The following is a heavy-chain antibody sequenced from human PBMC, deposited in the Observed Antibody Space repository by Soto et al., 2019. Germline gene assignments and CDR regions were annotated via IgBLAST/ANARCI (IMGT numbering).Heavy chain of an antibody. J-gene: IGHJ6*02. CDR2: IIPIFGTA. CDR1: GGTFSSYA. D-gene: IGHD2-15*01. V-gene: IGHV1-69*01. Sequence: QVQLVQSGAEAQKPGSSVKVSCKAPGGTFSSYAISWVRQAPGQGLEWMGGIIPIFGTAKYAQKFQGRVTITADESTSTGYMELSSLRSEDTAVYYCARSQGGSSSLDIYYYYYYGMDVWGQGTTVTVSS. CDR3: ARSQGGSSSLDIYYYYYYGMDV.